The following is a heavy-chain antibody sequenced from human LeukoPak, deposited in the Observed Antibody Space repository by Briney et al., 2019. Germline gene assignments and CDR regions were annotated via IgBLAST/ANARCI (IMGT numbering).Heavy chain of an antibody. D-gene: IGHD5-12*01. Sequence: GGSLRLSCAASGFTFSSYGMHWVRQAPGKGLEWAAVISSDGSNKYYADSVKGRFTISRDNSKNALDLQMNSLRIEDTAVYYCAKDLDRFSGSTYDVYWGPGTLVTVSS. V-gene: IGHV3-30*18. CDR2: ISSDGSNK. CDR1: GFTFSSYG. CDR3: AKDLDRFSGSTYDVY. J-gene: IGHJ4*02.